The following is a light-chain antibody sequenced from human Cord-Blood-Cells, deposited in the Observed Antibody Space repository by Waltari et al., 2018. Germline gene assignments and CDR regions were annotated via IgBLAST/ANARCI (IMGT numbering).Light chain of an antibody. Sequence: QSALTQPASVSGSPGQSITISCTGTSSDVGGYNYVSWYQQQPGKAPKLMIYDVSNPPSGVSKRFSGSKSGNTASLTISGLQAEDEADYYCSSYTSSSTYVFGTGTKVTVL. V-gene: IGLV2-14*01. CDR1: SSDVGGYNY. CDR3: SSYTSSSTYV. J-gene: IGLJ1*01. CDR2: DVS.